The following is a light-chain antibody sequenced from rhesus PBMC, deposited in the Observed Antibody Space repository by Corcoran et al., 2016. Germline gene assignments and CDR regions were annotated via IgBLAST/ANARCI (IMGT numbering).Light chain of an antibody. CDR2: GAS. V-gene: IGKV1-36*01. Sequence: DIQMTQSPSSLSASVGDRVTITCRASQGIANYLSWYQQKPGKAPKRLMYGASSLESGVTPRFSGSGSGTEFALTISSLQPEDFAAYYCLQYNTKPYSFGQGTKVEIK. CDR1: QGIANY. CDR3: LQYNTKPYS. J-gene: IGKJ2*01.